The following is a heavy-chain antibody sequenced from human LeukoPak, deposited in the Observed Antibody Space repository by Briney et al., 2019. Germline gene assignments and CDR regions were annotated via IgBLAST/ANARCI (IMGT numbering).Heavy chain of an antibody. V-gene: IGHV3-11*01. J-gene: IGHJ6*02. D-gene: IGHD2-15*01. CDR2: ISSSGSTI. Sequence: GGSLRLSCAASGFTFSDYYMSWIRQAPRKGLEWVSYISSSGSTIYYADSVKGRFTISRDNAKNSLYLQMNSLRAEDTAVYYCARDGGYCSGGSCYSRAYYYYGMDVWGQGTTVTVSS. CDR1: GFTFSDYY. CDR3: ARDGGYCSGGSCYSRAYYYYGMDV.